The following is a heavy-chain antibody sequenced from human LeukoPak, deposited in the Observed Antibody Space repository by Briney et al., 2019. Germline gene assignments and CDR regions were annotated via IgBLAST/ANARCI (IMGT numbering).Heavy chain of an antibody. CDR1: GYSFTSFG. CDR2: IDPSDSYT. CDR3: ARQQKESGSSGFDY. J-gene: IGHJ4*02. Sequence: GESLKISCKGSGYSFTSFGISWVRQMPGKGLEWMGRIDPSDSYTNYSPSFQGHVTISADKSISTAYLQWSSLKASDTAMYYCARQQKESGSSGFDYWGQGTLVTVSS. V-gene: IGHV5-10-1*01. D-gene: IGHD1-26*01.